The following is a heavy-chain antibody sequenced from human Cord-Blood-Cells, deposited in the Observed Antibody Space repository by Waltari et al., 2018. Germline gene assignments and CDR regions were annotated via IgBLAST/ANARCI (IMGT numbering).Heavy chain of an antibody. D-gene: IGHD1-1*01. V-gene: IGHV1-3*01. Sequence: NASGYTFTSYAMHWVRQAPGQRLEWMGWINAGNGNTKYSQKFQGRVTITRDTSASTAYMELSRLRSEDTAVYYCARDPGNHWNDYYYYGMDVWGQGTTVTVSS. CDR3: ARDPGNHWNDYYYYGMDV. CDR1: GYTFTSYA. J-gene: IGHJ6*02. CDR2: INAGNGNT.